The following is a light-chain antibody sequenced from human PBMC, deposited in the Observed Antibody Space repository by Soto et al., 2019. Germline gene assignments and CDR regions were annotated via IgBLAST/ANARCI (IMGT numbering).Light chain of an antibody. J-gene: IGKJ4*01. CDR1: QSVGSS. Sequence: EIVMTQSPATLSVSPGEGATLSCRASQSVGSSLAWYQQKPGQAPRLLTYGASIRATGIPARFSGSGSGTEFTLTISSLQSEDFAVYYCQQYNIWPRAFGGGTKVEIK. V-gene: IGKV3-15*01. CDR2: GAS. CDR3: QQYNIWPRA.